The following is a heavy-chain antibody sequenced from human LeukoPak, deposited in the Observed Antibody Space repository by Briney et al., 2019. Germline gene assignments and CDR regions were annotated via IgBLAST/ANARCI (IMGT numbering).Heavy chain of an antibody. Sequence: ASVKVSCKASGYSFTSYYILWVRQAPGQGLKWMGIINPTTASTIYAKTLQGRITITRDVSTSTVYMDLRSLRSADPAVYYCARCGPFYRGPSEYYFDYWGQGTLVRVS. J-gene: IGHJ4*02. CDR2: INPTTAST. D-gene: IGHD4-23*01. CDR3: ARCGPFYRGPSEYYFDY. CDR1: GYSFTSYY. V-gene: IGHV1-46*04.